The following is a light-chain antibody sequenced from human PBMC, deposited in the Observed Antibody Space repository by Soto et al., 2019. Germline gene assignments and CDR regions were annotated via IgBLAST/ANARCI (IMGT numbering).Light chain of an antibody. CDR2: DAS. CDR1: QTINTY. Sequence: EIVLTQSPATLSLSLGERVTLSCRASQTINTYLVWYQQKPGQAPRLLIYDASKRATGIPDRFSGSGSGTDFTLTISSLAPEDFALYYCQQRRSWPRAFGGGTKVEIK. V-gene: IGKV3-11*01. CDR3: QQRRSWPRA. J-gene: IGKJ4*01.